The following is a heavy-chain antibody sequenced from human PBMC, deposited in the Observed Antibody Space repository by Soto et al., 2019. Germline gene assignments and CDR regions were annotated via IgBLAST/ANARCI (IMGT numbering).Heavy chain of an antibody. CDR1: GFTFSSYG. CDR2: ISYDGSNK. D-gene: IGHD3-3*01. J-gene: IGHJ6*02. CDR3: AKILGSQYYDFWSGHYWYYYYGMDV. Sequence: GGSLRLSCAASGFTFSSYGMHWVRQAPGKGLAWVAVISYDGSNKYYADSVKGRFTISRDNSKNTLYLQMNSLRAEDTAVYYCAKILGSQYYDFWSGHYWYYYYGMDVWGQGTTVTVSS. V-gene: IGHV3-30*18.